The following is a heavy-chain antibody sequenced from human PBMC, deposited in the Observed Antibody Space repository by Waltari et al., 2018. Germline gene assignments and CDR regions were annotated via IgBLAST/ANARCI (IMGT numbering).Heavy chain of an antibody. CDR2: IYYSGST. V-gene: IGHV4-59*08. CDR3: ARQSGWHLPFDY. CDR1: GGSISNYY. Sequence: QVQLQESGPGLVKPSETLSLTCTVSGGSISNYYWSWIRQPPGKGLEWIGHIYYSGSTNYHPSLKSRLTISVDTSKNQFSLRLSSVTAADTAVHYCARQSGWHLPFDYWGQGTLVTVSS. D-gene: IGHD6-19*01. J-gene: IGHJ4*02.